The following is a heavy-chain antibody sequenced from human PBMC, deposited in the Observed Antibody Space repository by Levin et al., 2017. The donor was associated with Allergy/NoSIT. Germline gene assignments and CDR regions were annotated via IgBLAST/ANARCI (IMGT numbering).Heavy chain of an antibody. D-gene: IGHD3-16*02. CDR1: GFTFGDYA. CDR2: IRNKAHGGTT. V-gene: IGHV3-49*04. J-gene: IGHJ4*02. CDR3: TRGGPPNYEYNWGSYRDGYFDY. Sequence: GGSLRLSCTGSGFTFGDYAMSWVRQAPGKGLEWVGFIRNKAHGGTTEYAASVKGRLTISRDDSKGIAYLQMNSLKTEDTAVYFCTRGGPPNYEYNWGSYRDGYFDYWGQGTLVTVSS.